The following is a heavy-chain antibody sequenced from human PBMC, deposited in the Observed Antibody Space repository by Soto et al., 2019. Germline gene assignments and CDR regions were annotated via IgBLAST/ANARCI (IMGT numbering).Heavy chain of an antibody. CDR3: ARAEGYNYGHVRSHMDV. Sequence: GGSLRLSCAGSGFSFSSYGMYWVRQAPGKGLEYVSTIASDGGSTYYADSVKGRFTISRDNSKNTLYLQMGSLRAEDMAVYYCARAEGYNYGHVRSHMDVWGKGTTVTVSS. J-gene: IGHJ6*03. V-gene: IGHV3-64*02. CDR1: GFSFSSYG. D-gene: IGHD5-18*01. CDR2: IASDGGST.